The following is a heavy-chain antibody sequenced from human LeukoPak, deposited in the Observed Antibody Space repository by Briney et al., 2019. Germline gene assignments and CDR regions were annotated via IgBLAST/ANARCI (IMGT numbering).Heavy chain of an antibody. CDR2: ISSRSSYI. CDR3: VRRAVSGEEALDFDY. D-gene: IGHD6-19*01. CDR1: GFTFSAHS. V-gene: IGHV3-21*01. J-gene: IGHJ4*02. Sequence: GGSLRLSCAASGFTFSAHSMNWVRQAPGKGLEWVASISSRSSYIYYGGSVKGRFTVSRDNARNSVYLQMNSLRVEDTAVYYCVRRAVSGEEALDFDYWGQGALVTVSS.